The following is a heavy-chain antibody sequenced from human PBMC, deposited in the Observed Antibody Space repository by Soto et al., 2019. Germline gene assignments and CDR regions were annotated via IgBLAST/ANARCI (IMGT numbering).Heavy chain of an antibody. J-gene: IGHJ5*02. CDR1: GGPINGPVNY. D-gene: IGHD6-13*01. CDR2: LYFNGGT. Sequence: QVQLQESGPGLVKPSQTLSLTCNVSGGPINGPVNYWIWIAQSPGKGLGGIGYLYFNGGTQYNPSLRTPISMSLDTSKKHFSLKMRSVTGADTAVYYCARGISKYSSWYEPHTWFDAWGQGALVTVSS. V-gene: IGHV4-30-4*01. CDR3: ARGISKYSSWYEPHTWFDA.